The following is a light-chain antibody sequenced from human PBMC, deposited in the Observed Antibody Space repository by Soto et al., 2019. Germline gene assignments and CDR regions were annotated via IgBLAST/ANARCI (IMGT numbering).Light chain of an antibody. CDR2: GAS. CDR1: QSLNTKY. CDR3: QQSYSTPH. J-gene: IGKJ2*01. Sequence: EIVLTQSPDTLSLSQGDSATLSCRASQSLNTKYLAWYQQKPGQAPRLLIHGASSRATDIPDRFRGSGSGTEFTLTIFGLEPEDFATYYCQQSYSTPHFGQGTKLEIK. V-gene: IGKV3-20*01.